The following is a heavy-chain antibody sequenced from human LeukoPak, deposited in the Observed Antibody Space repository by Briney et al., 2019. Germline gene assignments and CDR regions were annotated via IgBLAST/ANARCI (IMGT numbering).Heavy chain of an antibody. V-gene: IGHV5-51*01. J-gene: IGHJ3*02. D-gene: IGHD1-26*01. Sequence: GESLKISCKGSGYSFTSYWIGWVRQMPGKGLEWMGIIYPGDSDTRYSPSFQGQVIISADKSISTAYLQWSSLKASDTAMYYCARPGQWDAQGPQAFDIWGQGTMVTVSS. CDR2: IYPGDSDT. CDR3: ARPGQWDAQGPQAFDI. CDR1: GYSFTSYW.